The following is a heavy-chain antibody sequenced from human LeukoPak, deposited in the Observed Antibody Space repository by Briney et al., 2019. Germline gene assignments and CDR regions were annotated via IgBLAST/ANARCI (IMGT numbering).Heavy chain of an antibody. CDR2: MNPNSGNT. CDR3: ARGRGVVRRTARNNWFDP. CDR1: GGTFSSYA. Sequence: ASVKVSCKASGGTFSSYAISWVRQAPGQGLEWMGWMNPNSGNTGYAQKFQGRVTITRNTSISTAYMELSSLRSEGTAVYYCARGRGVVRRTARNNWFDPWAREPWSPSPQ. V-gene: IGHV1-8*03. D-gene: IGHD3-3*01. J-gene: IGHJ5*02.